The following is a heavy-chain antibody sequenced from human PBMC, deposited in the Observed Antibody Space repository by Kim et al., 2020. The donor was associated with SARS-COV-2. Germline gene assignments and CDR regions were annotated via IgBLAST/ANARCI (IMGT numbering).Heavy chain of an antibody. D-gene: IGHD3-16*01. Sequence: SETLSLTCTVSGGSISSYYWSWIRQPPGKGLEWIGYIYYSGSTNYNPSLKSRVTISVDTSKNQFSLKLSSVTAADTAVYYCARASSWLLDEFGGGYYGMDVWGQGTTVTVSS. CDR2: IYYSGST. CDR1: GGSISSYY. V-gene: IGHV4-59*01. CDR3: ARASSWLLDEFGGGYYGMDV. J-gene: IGHJ6*02.